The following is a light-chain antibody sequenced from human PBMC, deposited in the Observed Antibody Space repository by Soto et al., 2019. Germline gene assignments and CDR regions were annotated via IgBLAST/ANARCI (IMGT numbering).Light chain of an antibody. J-gene: IGLJ2*01. Sequence: QSALTQPASVSGSPGQSITISCTGTRSDIGDYNYVSWYLQHPGKAPKLIIFDVTDRPSGVSDRFSGSKSGNTASLTISGLQAEDEADYYCTSYSITSALEVFGGGTKVTVL. V-gene: IGLV2-14*03. CDR1: RSDIGDYNY. CDR3: TSYSITSALEV. CDR2: DVT.